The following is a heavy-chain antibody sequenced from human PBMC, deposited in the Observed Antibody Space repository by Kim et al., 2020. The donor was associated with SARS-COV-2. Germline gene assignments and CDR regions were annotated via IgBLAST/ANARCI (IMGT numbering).Heavy chain of an antibody. CDR1: GYSFTTFA. V-gene: IGHV7-4-1*02. CDR3: ARVPGAPAARRYNWFDP. CDR2: INTNTGNP. D-gene: IGHD2-2*01. J-gene: IGHJ5*02. Sequence: ASVKVSCKASGYSFTTFAMNWVRQAPGQGLEWMGWINTNTGNPTYAQGFTGRFVFSLDTSVSTAYLQISSLKAEDTAVYYCARVPGAPAARRYNWFDPWGQGTLVTVSS.